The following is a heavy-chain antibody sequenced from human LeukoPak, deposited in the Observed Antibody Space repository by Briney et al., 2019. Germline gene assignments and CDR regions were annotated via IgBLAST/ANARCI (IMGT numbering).Heavy chain of an antibody. CDR1: GGSISSGDYY. CDR3: ARETYYDYVWGSYRHYYFDY. J-gene: IGHJ4*02. V-gene: IGHV4-30-4*01. Sequence: SETLSLTCTVSGGSISSGDYYWSWIRQPPGKGLEWIGYIYYSGSTYYNPSLKSRVTISVDTSKNQFSLKLSSVTAADTAVYYCARETYYDYVWGSYRHYYFDYWGQGTLVTVSS. CDR2: IYYSGST. D-gene: IGHD3-16*02.